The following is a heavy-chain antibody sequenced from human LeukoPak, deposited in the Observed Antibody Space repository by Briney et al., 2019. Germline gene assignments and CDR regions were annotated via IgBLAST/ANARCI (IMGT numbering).Heavy chain of an antibody. CDR1: GGSFSGYY. D-gene: IGHD4-17*01. CDR2: INHSGST. CDR3: ARAGGYGDYYVMDV. J-gene: IGHJ6*02. Sequence: SETLSLTCAVYGGSFSGYYWSWIRQPPGKGLEWIGEINHSGSTNYNPSLKSRVTISVDTSKNQFSLKLSSVTAADTAVYYCARAGGYGDYYVMDVWGQGTTVTVSS. V-gene: IGHV4-34*01.